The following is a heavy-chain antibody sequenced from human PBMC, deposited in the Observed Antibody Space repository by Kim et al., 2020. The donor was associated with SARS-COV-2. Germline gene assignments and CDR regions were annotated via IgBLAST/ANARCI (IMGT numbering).Heavy chain of an antibody. CDR3: ARVILGRPYYFDY. CDR2: IIPIFGTA. Sequence: SVKVSCKASGGTFSSYAISWVRQAPGQGLEWMGGIIPIFGTANYAQKFQGRVTITADESTSTAYMELSSLRSEDTAVYYCARVILGRPYYFDYWGQGTLVTVSS. V-gene: IGHV1-69*13. J-gene: IGHJ4*02. D-gene: IGHD6-6*01. CDR1: GGTFSSYA.